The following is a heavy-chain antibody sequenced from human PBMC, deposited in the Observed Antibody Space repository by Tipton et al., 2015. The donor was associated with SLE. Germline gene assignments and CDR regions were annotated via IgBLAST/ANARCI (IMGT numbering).Heavy chain of an antibody. CDR1: AGSISSYY. Sequence: TLSLTCTVSAGSISSYYWSWIRQPPGKGLEWIGDIYYSGSTNYNPSLKSRVTISIDTSKNHFSLKVNSVTAADTAVYYCARKRNGMGIWGQGTMVTVSS. D-gene: IGHD5-24*01. J-gene: IGHJ3*02. V-gene: IGHV4-59*01. CDR3: ARKRNGMGI. CDR2: IYYSGST.